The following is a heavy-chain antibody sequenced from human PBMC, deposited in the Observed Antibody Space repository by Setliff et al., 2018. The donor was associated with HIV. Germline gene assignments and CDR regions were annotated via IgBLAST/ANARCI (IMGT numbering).Heavy chain of an antibody. CDR1: GASISSSSYY. CDR3: ARVYTGSGSFPFDY. D-gene: IGHD3-10*01. Sequence: ETLSLTCPVSGASISSSSYYWAWIRQPPGKGLEWIGSIYYSGSTNYNPSLKSRVTILVDTSKNQFSLKLSFVTAADTAVYYCARVYTGSGSFPFDYWGQGTLVTSPQ. V-gene: IGHV4-39*07. CDR2: IYYSGST. J-gene: IGHJ4*02.